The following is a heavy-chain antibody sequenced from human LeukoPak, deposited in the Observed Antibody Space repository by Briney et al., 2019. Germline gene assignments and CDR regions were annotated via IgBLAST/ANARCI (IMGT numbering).Heavy chain of an antibody. D-gene: IGHD6-19*01. Sequence: GGSLRLSCAASGFTYSNYAMSWVRQAPGKGLEWVSTISGRGDSTYVADSVKGRFTISRDNSKNSLYLQMNTVRAEDTAVYYCVKGPRPDITVAHTVENWGQGTLVTVSS. CDR2: ISGRGDST. CDR1: GFTYSNYA. CDR3: VKGPRPDITVAHTVEN. V-gene: IGHV3-23*01. J-gene: IGHJ4*02.